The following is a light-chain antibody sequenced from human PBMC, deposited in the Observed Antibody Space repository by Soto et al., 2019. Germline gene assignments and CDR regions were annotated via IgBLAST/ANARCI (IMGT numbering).Light chain of an antibody. CDR1: SSDVGTYNL. CDR2: EGT. CDR3: CSYVGSSTYV. J-gene: IGLJ1*01. V-gene: IGLV2-23*01. Sequence: QSALTQPASVSGSPGQSITISCTGTSSDVGTYNLVSWYQQHPGKAPKLTVYEGTKRPSGVSNRFSGSKSGNTASLTISGLQTEDEADYYCCSYVGSSTYVFGTGTKVTV.